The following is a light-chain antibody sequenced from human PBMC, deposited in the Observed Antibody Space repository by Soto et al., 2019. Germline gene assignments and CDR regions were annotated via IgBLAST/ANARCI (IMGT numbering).Light chain of an antibody. CDR2: GAS. CDR1: QSVSIN. J-gene: IGKJ2*01. CDR3: QQYNDWPRT. V-gene: IGKV3D-15*01. Sequence: EIVMTQSPANLSVSPGERATLSCRASQSVSINLAWYQQKPGQAPRLLIYGASLRATGFPDRFSGSGSGTDFTLAISSLQSEDFAVYVCQQYNDWPRTFGQGTKVEIK.